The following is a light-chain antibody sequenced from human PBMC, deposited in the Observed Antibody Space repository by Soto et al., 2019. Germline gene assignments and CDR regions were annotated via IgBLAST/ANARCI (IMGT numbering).Light chain of an antibody. V-gene: IGKV1-39*01. CDR2: TAS. CDR3: QQTYSTLNS. Sequence: DIPVTQSPSSLSASVGDRVTITCRASQSIRTYLNWYQQRPGKPPKLLIHTASTLQSGVPSRFSGSGSGTDFTLTINSLQPEDFATYYCQQTYSTLNSFGQGTKLEIK. CDR1: QSIRTY. J-gene: IGKJ2*03.